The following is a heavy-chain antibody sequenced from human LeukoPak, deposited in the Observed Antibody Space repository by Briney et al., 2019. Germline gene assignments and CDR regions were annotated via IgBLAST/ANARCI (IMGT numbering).Heavy chain of an antibody. D-gene: IGHD2-8*02. Sequence: GASVKVSCKASGYTFTSYGISWVRQAPGQGLEWMGIINPSGGSTSYAQNLQGRVTMTTDTSTNTAYMELRSLRSDDTAVYYCAILAGQGLDYWGQGILVTVSS. CDR2: INPSGGST. CDR3: AILAGQGLDY. V-gene: IGHV1-18*01. CDR1: GYTFTSYG. J-gene: IGHJ4*02.